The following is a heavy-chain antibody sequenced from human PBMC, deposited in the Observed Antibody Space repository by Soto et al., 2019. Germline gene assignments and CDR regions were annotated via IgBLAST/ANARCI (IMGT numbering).Heavy chain of an antibody. CDR2: ISASYGNT. CDR3: ASLYDRSGYPTYYSGMDV. CDR1: GYTFTSYG. D-gene: IGHD3-22*01. J-gene: IGHJ6*02. Sequence: QVQLVQSGAEVKKPGASVKVSCKASGYTFTSYGISWVRQPPGQGLVRMGWISASYGNTNYAQKLQCRATMTTDTSTSPAYMEPRSMSADDKDVYYGASLYDRSGYPTYYSGMDVWGQGTTVTVSS. V-gene: IGHV1-18*01.